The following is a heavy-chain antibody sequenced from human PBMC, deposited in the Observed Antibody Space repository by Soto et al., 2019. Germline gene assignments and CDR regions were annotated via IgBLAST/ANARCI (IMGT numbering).Heavy chain of an antibody. D-gene: IGHD3-9*01. CDR3: ARHRSTLVNWFHT. CDR1: GYTFTTSW. CDR2: IYPGDSDT. Sequence: GESLKISCQASGYTFTTSWIGWVRQTPGKGLEWMGMIYPGDSDTRYSPSFQGHITISADKSISTAYLRWDSLKASDTAIYFCARHRSTLVNWFHTWGQGALVTVSS. V-gene: IGHV5-51*01. J-gene: IGHJ5*02.